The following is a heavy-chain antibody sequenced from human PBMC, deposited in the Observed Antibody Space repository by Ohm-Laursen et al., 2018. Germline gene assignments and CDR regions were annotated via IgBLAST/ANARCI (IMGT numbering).Heavy chain of an antibody. V-gene: IGHV3-74*01. Sequence: SLRLSCAASGFTFSGYWMTWVRQAPGKGLVWLSGIKGDGGKINYADSVKGRFTISRDNAKNTLYLQTNSVRVEDTAVYYCLSGSGYSSTWGQGTMVTVSS. J-gene: IGHJ3*01. D-gene: IGHD3-22*01. CDR2: IKGDGGKI. CDR3: LSGSGYSST. CDR1: GFTFSGYW.